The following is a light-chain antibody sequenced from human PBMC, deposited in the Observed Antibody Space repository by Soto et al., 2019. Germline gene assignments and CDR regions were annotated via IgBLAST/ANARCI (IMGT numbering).Light chain of an antibody. CDR3: AAWDDRLSRYV. Sequence: QSVLTQPPSASGTPGQRVTISCSGSSSNIGSNYVYWYQQLPGTAPKLLIYRNNQRPSGVPDRFSGSKSGTSASLAISGLRSEDEADYYCAAWDDRLSRYVFGTGTKLTVL. J-gene: IGLJ1*01. CDR1: SSNIGSNY. CDR2: RNN. V-gene: IGLV1-47*01.